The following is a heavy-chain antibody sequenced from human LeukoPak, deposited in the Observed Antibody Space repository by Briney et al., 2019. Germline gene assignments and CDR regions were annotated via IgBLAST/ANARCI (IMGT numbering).Heavy chain of an antibody. Sequence: PSETLSLTCAAYGGSFSGYYWSWIRQPPGKGLEWIGEINHSGSTNYSPSLKSRVTISVDKSKNQFSLKLSSVTAADTAVYYCAGAAGVESVAAANAFYIWGPRAMVPVSS. D-gene: IGHD6-13*01. CDR1: GGSFSGYY. CDR2: INHSGST. V-gene: IGHV4-34*01. CDR3: AGAAGVESVAAANAFYI. J-gene: IGHJ3*02.